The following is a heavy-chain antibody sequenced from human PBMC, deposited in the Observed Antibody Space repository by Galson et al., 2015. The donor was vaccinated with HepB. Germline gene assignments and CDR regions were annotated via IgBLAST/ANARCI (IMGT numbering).Heavy chain of an antibody. CDR3: ARDVDHRFDH. J-gene: IGHJ4*02. V-gene: IGHV1-18*01. CDR2: ISTNSGDT. CDR1: GYSFTSKG. Sequence: SVKVSCKASGYSFTSKGISWVRQAPGQGLEWMGWISTNSGDTNYAQKLQDRVTMTTDTSTSTAYMELRSLRSDDTAVYYCARDVDHRFDHWGQGTLVAVSS.